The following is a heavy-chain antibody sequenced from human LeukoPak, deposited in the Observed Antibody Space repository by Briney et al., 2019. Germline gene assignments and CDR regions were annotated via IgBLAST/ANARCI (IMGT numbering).Heavy chain of an antibody. CDR1: GFTFSSYE. J-gene: IGHJ6*03. Sequence: GGSLRLSCAASGFTFSSYEMNWVRQAPGKGLEWVSYISSSGSTIYYADSVKGRFTISRDNAKNSLYLQMNSLRAEDTAVYYCARDLSENYYYYYMDVWGKGTTVTVSS. CDR2: ISSSGSTI. CDR3: ARDLSENYYYYYMDV. V-gene: IGHV3-48*03.